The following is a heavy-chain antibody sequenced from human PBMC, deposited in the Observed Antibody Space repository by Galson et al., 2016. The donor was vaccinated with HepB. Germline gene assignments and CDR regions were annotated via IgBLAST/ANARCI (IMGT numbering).Heavy chain of an antibody. CDR2: IKSKTDGGTT. CDR1: GLTFSNAW. Sequence: SLRLSCAASGLTFSNAWMSWVRQAPGKGLEWVGRIKSKTDGGTTDYAAPVKGRFTISRDDSKNTLYLQMNSLKTEDTAFYYCTTVSDLFYYYYAMDVWGQGTTVTVSS. CDR3: TTVSDLFYYYYAMDV. V-gene: IGHV3-15*01. J-gene: IGHJ6*02.